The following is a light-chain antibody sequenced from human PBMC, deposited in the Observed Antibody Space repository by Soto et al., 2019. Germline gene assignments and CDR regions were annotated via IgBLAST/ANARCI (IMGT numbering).Light chain of an antibody. J-gene: IGLJ1*01. Sequence: QSVLTQPPSASGTPGQRVTISCSGSRSNIGSNTVNWYQQLPGTSPKLPIYSNNQRPSGVPDRFSGSKSGTSASLAISGLQSEAEADYYCAAWDDSLNGYVFGTGTTVTVL. V-gene: IGLV1-44*01. CDR2: SNN. CDR3: AAWDDSLNGYV. CDR1: RSNIGSNT.